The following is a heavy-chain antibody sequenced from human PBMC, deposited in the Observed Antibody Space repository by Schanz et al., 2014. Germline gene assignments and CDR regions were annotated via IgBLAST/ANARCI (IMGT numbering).Heavy chain of an antibody. CDR3: ARGGPAYYFDD. CDR1: GFNSDDYA. Sequence: EVQVVESGGGLVQPGGSLRLSCTASGFNSDDYAMNWVRQAPGKGLEWVSFIYIGGNTYYADSVKGRFTISRDNSKNTVYSQMNSLRADDTAVYYCARGGPAYYFDDWRQGTLVNVSS. J-gene: IGHJ4*02. V-gene: IGHV3-66*01. CDR2: IYIGGNT.